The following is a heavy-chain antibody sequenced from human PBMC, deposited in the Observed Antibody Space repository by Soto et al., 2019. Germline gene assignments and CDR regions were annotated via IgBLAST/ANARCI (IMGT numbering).Heavy chain of an antibody. CDR2: MNPNSGNT. CDR3: ARYLAVAGYNWFDP. Sequence: QVQLVQSGAEVKKPGASVKVSCKASGYTFTSYDIHWVGQATVQGLEWMGWMNPNSGNTGYAQKFQGRVTMTRNTSISTAYMELSRLRSEDTAVYYCARYLAVAGYNWFDPWGQGTLVTVSS. V-gene: IGHV1-8*01. CDR1: GYTFTSYD. J-gene: IGHJ5*02. D-gene: IGHD6-19*01.